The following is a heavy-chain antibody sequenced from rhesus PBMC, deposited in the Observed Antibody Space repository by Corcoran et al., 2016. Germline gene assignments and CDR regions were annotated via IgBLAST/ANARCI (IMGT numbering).Heavy chain of an antibody. D-gene: IGHD6-13*01. J-gene: IGHJ6*01. V-gene: IGHV4-147*01. CDR1: GGSISSNY. CDR2: IYGSSGST. CDR3: AREPYSSWSYGLDS. Sequence: QVQLQESGPGLVKPSETLSLTCAVSGGSISSNYWSWIRQPPGKGLAWIGRIYGSSGSTTYNPSLPRRVTISTDTSKNQFSLKLSSVTAADTAVYYCAREPYSSWSYGLDSWGQGVVVTVSS.